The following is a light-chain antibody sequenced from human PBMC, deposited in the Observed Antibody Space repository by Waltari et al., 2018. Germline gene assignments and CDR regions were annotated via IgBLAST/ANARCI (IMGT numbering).Light chain of an antibody. CDR3: QTGGHGTWV. CDR2: INSDGSH. CDR1: SGHSSNI. Sequence: QLVLTQSPSASASLGASVKLTCTLASGHSSNIVARLQQQPEKGPRYLMKINSDGSHSKGDEIPDRFSGSSSGAERYLTTASVQSEDEADYYCQTGGHGTWVFGGGTKLTVL. V-gene: IGLV4-69*01. J-gene: IGLJ3*02.